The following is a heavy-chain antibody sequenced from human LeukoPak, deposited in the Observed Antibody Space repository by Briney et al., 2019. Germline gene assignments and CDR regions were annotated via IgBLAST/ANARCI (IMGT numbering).Heavy chain of an antibody. J-gene: IGHJ6*02. V-gene: IGHV1-69*13. Sequence: ASVKVSCTASGYTFSNYAILWVRQAPGQRLEWMGGIIPIFGTANYAQKFQGRVTITADESTSTAYMELSSLRSEDTAVYYCARSRIKGYSGYDYGASYYYYGMDVWGQGTTVTVSS. CDR1: GYTFSNYA. CDR3: ARSRIKGYSGYDYGASYYYYGMDV. D-gene: IGHD5-12*01. CDR2: IIPIFGTA.